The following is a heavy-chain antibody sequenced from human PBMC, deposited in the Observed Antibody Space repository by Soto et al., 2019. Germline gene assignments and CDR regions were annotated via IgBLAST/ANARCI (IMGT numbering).Heavy chain of an antibody. CDR3: ANGGYPFAYE. CDR2: ISPSASDT. V-gene: IGHV3-23*01. D-gene: IGHD5-18*01. Sequence: EVQLLESGGDLVQPGGSLRLSCAASGFSFSTSSMAWVRQPPGKVLAWVSAISPSASDTLYADSVKGRFTISRDNSQNTLFLQMTSLRAEDTAVYYWANGGYPFAYEWGQGALVTVSS. CDR1: GFSFSTSS. J-gene: IGHJ4*02.